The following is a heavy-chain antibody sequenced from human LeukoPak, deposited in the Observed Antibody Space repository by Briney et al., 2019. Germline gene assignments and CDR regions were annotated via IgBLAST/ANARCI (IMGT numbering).Heavy chain of an antibody. D-gene: IGHD1-1*01. J-gene: IGHJ4*02. CDR1: VYTFTRYY. Sequence: GASVRVSYTASVYTFTRYYMHWVRQAPGHGLEWMGWINPNSGGTNYAQKFQGRVTMTGDTSISTAYMELSRLRSDDTAVYYCAREGVDWNHSVYYFDYWGQGTLVTVSS. CDR3: AREGVDWNHSVYYFDY. V-gene: IGHV1-2*02. CDR2: INPNSGGT.